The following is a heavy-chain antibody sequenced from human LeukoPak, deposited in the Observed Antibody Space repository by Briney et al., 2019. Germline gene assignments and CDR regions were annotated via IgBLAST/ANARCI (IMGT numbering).Heavy chain of an antibody. CDR1: GFTFDDYG. CDR3: ATILAVAGPYDY. V-gene: IGHV3-21*01. J-gene: IGHJ4*02. D-gene: IGHD6-19*01. Sequence: GGSLRLSCAASGFTFDDYGMSWVRQAPGKGLEWVSSISSSSSYIYYADSVKGRFTISRDNARNSLYLQMNSLRAEDTAVYYCATILAVAGPYDYWGQGTLVTVSS. CDR2: ISSSSSYI.